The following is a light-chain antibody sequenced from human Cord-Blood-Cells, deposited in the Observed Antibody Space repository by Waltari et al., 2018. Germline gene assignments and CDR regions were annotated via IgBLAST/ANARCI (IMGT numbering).Light chain of an antibody. Sequence: QSALTQPASVSGSPGQSITISCTGTSSDVGGYNYVSWYQQHPGKAPKLMIYDVSNRPSGVSNRCAGYKSGNTASLTISGLQAEDEADYYCSSYTSSSTRVFGGGTKLTVL. CDR1: SSDVGGYNY. V-gene: IGLV2-14*03. CDR2: DVS. J-gene: IGLJ3*02. CDR3: SSYTSSSTRV.